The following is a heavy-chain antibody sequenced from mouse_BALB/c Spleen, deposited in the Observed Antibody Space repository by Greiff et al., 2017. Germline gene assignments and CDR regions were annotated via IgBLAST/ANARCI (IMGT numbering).Heavy chain of an antibody. CDR2: ISYDGSN. CDR3: ARASASYYRYDHYFDD. D-gene: IGHD2-14*01. CDR1: GYSITSGYY. V-gene: IGHV3-6*02. J-gene: IGHJ2*01. Sequence: EVQLQQSGPGLVKPSQSLSLTCSVTGYSITSGYYWNWIRQFPGNKLEWMGYISYDGSNNYNPSLKNRISITRDTSKNQFFLKLNSVTTEDTATYYCARASASYYRYDHYFDDWGQGTTLTVSS.